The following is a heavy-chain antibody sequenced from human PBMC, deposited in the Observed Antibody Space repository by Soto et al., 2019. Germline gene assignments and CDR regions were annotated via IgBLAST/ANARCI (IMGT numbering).Heavy chain of an antibody. Sequence: GGSLRLSCEASGFTFNTYSMHWVRQPPGKGLEWLAAIWYDGTQKYYADSVKGRFTISRDNSKNTLYLQMNSLRAEDTAVYYCARERNGDYGVHFDYWGQGTLVTVSS. D-gene: IGHD4-17*01. CDR2: IWYDGTQK. V-gene: IGHV3-33*01. CDR3: ARERNGDYGVHFDY. CDR1: GFTFNTYS. J-gene: IGHJ4*02.